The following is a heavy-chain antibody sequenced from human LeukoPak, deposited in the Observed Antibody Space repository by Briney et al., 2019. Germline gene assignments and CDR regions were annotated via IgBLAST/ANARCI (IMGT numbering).Heavy chain of an antibody. CDR3: ARGQVEEGKNYYYYYMDV. CDR2: IYYSGST. CDR1: GGSISGYY. J-gene: IGHJ6*03. D-gene: IGHD2-15*01. Sequence: PSETLSLTCTVSGGSISGYYWSWIRQPPGKGLEWIGYIYYSGSTNYNPSLKSRVTISVDTSKNQFSLKLSSVTAADTAVYYCARGQVEEGKNYYYYYMDVWGKGTTVTVSS. V-gene: IGHV4-59*01.